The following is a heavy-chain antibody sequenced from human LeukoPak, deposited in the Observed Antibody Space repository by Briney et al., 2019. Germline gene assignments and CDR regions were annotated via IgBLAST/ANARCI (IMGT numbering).Heavy chain of an antibody. V-gene: IGHV3-7*01. D-gene: IGHD4-4*01. J-gene: IGHJ6*02. CDR2: IKQDGSEK. CDR1: GFTFSSYW. CDR3: ARATPPSYSKGSYYYYGMDV. Sequence: PGGSLRLSCAASGFTFSSYWMSWVRQAPGKGLEWVANIKQDGSEKYYVDSVKGRFTISRDNAKNSLYLQMNSLRAEDTAVYYCARATPPSYSKGSYYYYGMDVWGQGTTVTVSS.